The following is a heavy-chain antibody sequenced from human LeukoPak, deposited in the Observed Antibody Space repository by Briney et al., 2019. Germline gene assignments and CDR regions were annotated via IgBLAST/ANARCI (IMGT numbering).Heavy chain of an antibody. J-gene: IGHJ4*02. CDR2: IIPILGIA. CDR1: GGTFSSYA. CDR3: ARGGSVDRYRGEEIDY. D-gene: IGHD5-12*01. Sequence: GASVKVSCKASGGTFSSYAISWVRQAPGQGLEWMGRIIPILGIANYAQKFQGRVTITADKSTSTAYMELSSLRSEDTAVYYCARGGSVDRYRGEEIDYWGQGTLVTVSS. V-gene: IGHV1-69*04.